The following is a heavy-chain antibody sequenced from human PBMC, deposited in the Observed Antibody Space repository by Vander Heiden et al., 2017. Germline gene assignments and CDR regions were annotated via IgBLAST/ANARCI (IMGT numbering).Heavy chain of an antibody. V-gene: IGHV3-30*04. CDR2: ISYDGSNK. J-gene: IGHJ4*02. D-gene: IGHD4-17*01. CDR1: GFPFSSYA. Sequence: QVQLVESGGGVVQPGRSLRLSCAAPGFPFSSYAMHWVRQAPGKGLEWVAVISYDGSNKYYADSVKGRFTISRDNSKNTLYLQMNSLRAEDTAVYYCARYTVTTRGFDYWGQGTLVTVSS. CDR3: ARYTVTTRGFDY.